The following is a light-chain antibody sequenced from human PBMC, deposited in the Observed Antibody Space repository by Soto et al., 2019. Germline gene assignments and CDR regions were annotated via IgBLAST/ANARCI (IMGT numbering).Light chain of an antibody. Sequence: DIQVTQSPSSLSASVVDRVTITFRASQSINNYLNWYQQQPGKAPKVLIYDASKLQTGVPSRFSGRGSGKDFTFTISSLQPDDSGTYYCQQFYDLPITFGQGTRLEIK. V-gene: IGKV1-33*01. J-gene: IGKJ5*01. CDR3: QQFYDLPIT. CDR1: QSINNY. CDR2: DAS.